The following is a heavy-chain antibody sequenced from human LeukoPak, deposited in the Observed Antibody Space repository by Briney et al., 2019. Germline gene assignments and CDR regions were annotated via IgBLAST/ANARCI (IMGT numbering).Heavy chain of an antibody. Sequence: PGGSLRLSCAASGFTFSSSAMSWVRQAPGKGLEWEANIKKDGSEKFYVDSVKGRFTISRDNAKNSLYLQMNSLRAEDTAVYYCARAWTGYSYGDYWGQGTLVTVSS. D-gene: IGHD5-18*01. CDR2: IKKDGSEK. J-gene: IGHJ4*02. V-gene: IGHV3-7*03. CDR3: ARAWTGYSYGDY. CDR1: GFTFSSSA.